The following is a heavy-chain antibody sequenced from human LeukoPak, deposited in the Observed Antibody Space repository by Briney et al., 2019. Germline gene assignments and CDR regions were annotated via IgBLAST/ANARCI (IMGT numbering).Heavy chain of an antibody. CDR1: GFTFSDYY. J-gene: IGHJ4*02. D-gene: IGHD4-17*01. CDR3: ARDLDGAVYYFDY. Sequence: PGGSLRLSCAASGFTFSDYYMSWIRQAPGKGLEWVAVIWYDGSNKYYADSVKGRFTISRDNSKNTLYLQMNSLRAEDTAVYYCARDLDGAVYYFDYWGQGTLVTVSS. CDR2: IWYDGSNK. V-gene: IGHV3-33*08.